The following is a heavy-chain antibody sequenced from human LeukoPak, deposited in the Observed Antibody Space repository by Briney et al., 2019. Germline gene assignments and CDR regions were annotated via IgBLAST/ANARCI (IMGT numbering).Heavy chain of an antibody. V-gene: IGHV1-3*03. J-gene: IGHJ5*02. Sequence: ASVKVSCKASGGTFSSYAMHWVRQAPGQRLEWMGWINAGNGNTKYSQEFQGRVTITRDTSASTAYMELSSLRSEDMAVYYCARAGGSGSYYDWFDPWGQGTLVTVSS. CDR1: GGTFSSYA. D-gene: IGHD3-10*01. CDR3: ARAGGSGSYYDWFDP. CDR2: INAGNGNT.